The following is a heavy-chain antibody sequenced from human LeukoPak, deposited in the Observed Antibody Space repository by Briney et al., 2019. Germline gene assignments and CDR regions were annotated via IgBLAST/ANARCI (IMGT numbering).Heavy chain of an antibody. CDR1: GYCFTSYW. D-gene: IGHD4-17*01. CDR2: IYPGDSDT. V-gene: IGHV5-51*01. Sequence: GESLKISCKGSGYCFTSYWIGWVRQMPGKGLEWRGIIYPGDSDTRYSPSFQGQVTISADKSISTAYLQWSSLQASDTSMYDCMILRDRWNYCDYYIESRGQGSLVTVSS. J-gene: IGHJ4*02. CDR3: MILRDRWNYCDYYIES.